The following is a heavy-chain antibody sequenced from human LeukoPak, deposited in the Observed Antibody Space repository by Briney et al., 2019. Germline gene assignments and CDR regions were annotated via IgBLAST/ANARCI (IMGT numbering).Heavy chain of an antibody. CDR3: ATSYYGSGSYGVRRYDY. CDR2: ISAGGGST. J-gene: IGHJ4*02. V-gene: IGHV3-23*01. Sequence: GGSLRLSCAASGFTFSSYAMSWVRQAPGKGLEWVSGISAGGGSTYYAASVKGRFTISRDNSKNNLYLQMNSLRAEDTAVYYCATSYYGSGSYGVRRYDYWGQGTLVTVSS. D-gene: IGHD3-10*01. CDR1: GFTFSSYA.